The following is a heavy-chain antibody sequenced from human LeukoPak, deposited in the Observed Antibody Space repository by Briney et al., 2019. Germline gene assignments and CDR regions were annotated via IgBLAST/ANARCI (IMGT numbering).Heavy chain of an antibody. Sequence: ASVKVSCKASGYTFTGYYIHWVRQAPGQGLEWMGWINPNSGGTNYAQKFQGRVTMTRDTSSTAYMELSRLTSDDTAVYYCARDAIVRDYSNSDYWGQGTLVTVSS. V-gene: IGHV1-2*02. CDR2: INPNSGGT. J-gene: IGHJ4*02. D-gene: IGHD4-11*01. CDR3: ARDAIVRDYSNSDY. CDR1: GYTFTGYY.